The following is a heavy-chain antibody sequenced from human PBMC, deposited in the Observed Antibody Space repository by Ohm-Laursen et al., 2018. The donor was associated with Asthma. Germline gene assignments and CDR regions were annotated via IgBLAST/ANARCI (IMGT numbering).Heavy chain of an antibody. CDR2: GGSYYDGGLK. CDR1: GFTFSSYG. Sequence: SLRLSCAASGFTFSSYGMHWVRQAPGKGLEWVAVGGSYYDGGLKYYADSVNGRFTVSRDDSKNTLYLQMNSLRPDDTAVYYCAVSIYAYGEGAYWGQGTLVTVSS. D-gene: IGHD3-10*01. CDR3: AVSIYAYGEGAY. J-gene: IGHJ4*02. V-gene: IGHV3-30*03.